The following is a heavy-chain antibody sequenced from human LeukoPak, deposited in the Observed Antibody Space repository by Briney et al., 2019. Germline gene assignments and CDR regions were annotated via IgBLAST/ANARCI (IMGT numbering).Heavy chain of an antibody. Sequence: GGSLRLSCAASGFNFSSYIMNWVRQAPGKGLEWVSYISSSSSTIYYADSVKGRFTISRDNAKNSLYLQMNSLRDEDTAVYYCARERGYSGYAYDYWGQGTPVTVSS. V-gene: IGHV3-48*02. CDR1: GFNFSSYI. J-gene: IGHJ4*02. CDR2: ISSSSSTI. CDR3: ARERGYSGYAYDY. D-gene: IGHD5-12*01.